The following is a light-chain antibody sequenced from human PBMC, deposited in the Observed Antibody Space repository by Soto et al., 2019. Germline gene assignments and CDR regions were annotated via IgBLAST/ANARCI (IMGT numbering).Light chain of an antibody. CDR2: DNY. CDR3: GTWDSSLSGAV. J-gene: IGLJ2*01. V-gene: IGLV1-51*01. CDR1: SSNIGNNY. Sequence: QSVLTQPPSVSAAPGQKVTISCSGGSSNIGNNYVSWFQQLPGTAPKLLIYDNYKRPSGIPDRFSGSKSGASATLGITGPQTGDEADYYCGTWDSSLSGAVFGGGTKLTVL.